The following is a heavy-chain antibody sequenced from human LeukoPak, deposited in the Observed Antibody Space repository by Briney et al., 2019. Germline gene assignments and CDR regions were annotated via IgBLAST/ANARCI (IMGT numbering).Heavy chain of an antibody. Sequence: ASVKVSCKASGYTFTDYFIQWVRQAPGQGLEWMGWIKPNSGGTNYAQKFQGRATMTRDTSISTAYMELSRLESDDTAVYYCARDGSGTYYGDYWGQGTLLTVSS. J-gene: IGHJ4*02. D-gene: IGHD1-26*01. CDR1: GYTFTDYF. V-gene: IGHV1-2*02. CDR2: IKPNSGGT. CDR3: ARDGSGTYYGDY.